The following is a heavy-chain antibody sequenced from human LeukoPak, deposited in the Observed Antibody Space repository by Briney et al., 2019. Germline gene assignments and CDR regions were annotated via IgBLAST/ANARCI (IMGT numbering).Heavy chain of an antibody. CDR3: ARRSSNIAVASRKFDP. CDR1: GGSFSGYY. V-gene: IGHV4-34*01. Sequence: SETLSLTCAVYGGSFSGYYWSWIRQPPGKGLEWIGEINYSGSTNYNPSLKSRVTISVDTSKNQFSLKLSSVTAADTAVYYCARRSSNIAVASRKFDPWGQGTLVTVSS. CDR2: INYSGST. D-gene: IGHD6-19*01. J-gene: IGHJ5*02.